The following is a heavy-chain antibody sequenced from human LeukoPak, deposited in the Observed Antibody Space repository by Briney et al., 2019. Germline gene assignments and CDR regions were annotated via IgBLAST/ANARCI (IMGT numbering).Heavy chain of an antibody. CDR2: ISSSSSTI. D-gene: IGHD2-15*01. J-gene: IGHJ6*03. CDR3: ARAPYGVVYPTRNYYYYMDV. CDR1: GFTFSSYS. Sequence: GGSLRLSCAASGFTFSSYSMNWVRQAPGKGLEWVSYISSSSSTIYYADSVKGRFTISRDNAKNSLYLQMNSLRAEDTAVHYCARAPYGVVYPTRNYYYYMDVWGKGTTVTVSS. V-gene: IGHV3-48*01.